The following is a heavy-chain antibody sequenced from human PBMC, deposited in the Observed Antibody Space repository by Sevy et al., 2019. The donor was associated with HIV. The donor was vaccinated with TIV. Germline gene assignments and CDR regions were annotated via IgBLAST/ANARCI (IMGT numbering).Heavy chain of an antibody. CDR2: ISGSGGFT. Sequence: GGSLRLSCAASGFTFSNYRMNWVRQAPGKGLEWVASISGSGGFTYYADSVKGRFTISRDNFKNTVDLEMKSLRAEDTAVYYCAKDPLNIAARLDYWGQGTLVTVSS. CDR3: AKDPLNIAARLDY. CDR1: GFTFSNYR. V-gene: IGHV3-23*01. J-gene: IGHJ4*02. D-gene: IGHD6-6*01.